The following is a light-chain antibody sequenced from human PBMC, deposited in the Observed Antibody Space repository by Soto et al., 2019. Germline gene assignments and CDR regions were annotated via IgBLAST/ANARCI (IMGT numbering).Light chain of an antibody. CDR3: QSYDTSLSGSV. J-gene: IGLJ1*01. Sequence: QSVLAQPPSVSGAPGQRVTISCTGSSSNIGAGYDVHWYQQLPRAAPKLLIYGNDHRPSGVPDRFSGSKSGTSASLVITGLQAEDEADYFCQSYDTSLSGSVFGTGTKVTLL. CDR1: SSNIGAGYD. V-gene: IGLV1-40*01. CDR2: GND.